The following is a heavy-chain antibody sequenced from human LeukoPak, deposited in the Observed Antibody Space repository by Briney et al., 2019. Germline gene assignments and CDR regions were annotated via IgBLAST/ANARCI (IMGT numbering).Heavy chain of an antibody. Sequence: GGSPRLSCAASGFTFDDYAIHWVRQAPGKGLEWVSLISGDGGSTYYADSVKGRFTISRDNSKNSLYLQMNSLRTEDTALYYCAKVKEGPITIFGVVIERYYYYGMDVWGQGPTVTVSS. CDR1: GFTFDDYA. CDR2: ISGDGGST. D-gene: IGHD3-3*01. J-gene: IGHJ6*02. CDR3: AKVKEGPITIFGVVIERYYYYGMDV. V-gene: IGHV3-43*02.